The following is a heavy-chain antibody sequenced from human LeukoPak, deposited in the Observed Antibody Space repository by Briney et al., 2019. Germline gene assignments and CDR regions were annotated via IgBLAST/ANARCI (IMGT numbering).Heavy chain of an antibody. CDR3: AKLPCSSNICSPDY. J-gene: IGHJ4*02. V-gene: IGHV3-30*18. CDR2: ISYDGSNK. Sequence: GSLRLSCAASGFTFSSYGMHWVRQAPGKGLEWVAVISYDGSNKYYADSVKGRFTISRDNSKNTLYLQMNSLRAEDTAVYYCAKLPCSSNICSPDYWGQGTLVTVSS. D-gene: IGHD2-2*01. CDR1: GFTFSSYG.